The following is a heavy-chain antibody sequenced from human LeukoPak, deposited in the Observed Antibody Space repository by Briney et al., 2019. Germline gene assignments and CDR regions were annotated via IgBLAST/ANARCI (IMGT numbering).Heavy chain of an antibody. CDR1: GDSFDNSYC. Sequence: SETLSLSCTVSGDSFDNSYCWTWVRQPPGKRPEWIGTIYSSEYTYYHPSLRSRATISADTSRNLFSLELNSVTAADTAVYYCARGSDDYKLGNHWGHGTLVTVSS. J-gene: IGHJ5*02. CDR2: IYSSEYT. V-gene: IGHV4-39*01. CDR3: ARGSDDYKLGNH. D-gene: IGHD5-24*01.